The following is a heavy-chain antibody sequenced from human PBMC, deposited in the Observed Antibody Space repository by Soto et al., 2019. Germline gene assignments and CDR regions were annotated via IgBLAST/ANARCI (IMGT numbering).Heavy chain of an antibody. Sequence: QVQLQESGPGLVKPSETLSLTCTVSGGSINTYYWSWIRQPQGEGLQWIGYILNSGSTNYNPSLKSRVTMSRQTSKNQFSLRLTSVTAADTAVYYCARRGSISWYWYFDLWGRGAPVTVSS. CDR1: GGSINTYY. J-gene: IGHJ2*01. CDR3: ARRGSISWYWYFDL. D-gene: IGHD6-13*01. CDR2: ILNSGST. V-gene: IGHV4-59*08.